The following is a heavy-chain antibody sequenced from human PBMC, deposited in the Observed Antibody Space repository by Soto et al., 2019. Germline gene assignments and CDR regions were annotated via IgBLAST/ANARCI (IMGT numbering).Heavy chain of an antibody. V-gene: IGHV3-74*01. CDR1: GFTFSRNW. CDR2: INSDGTTT. J-gene: IGHJ5*02. Sequence: EVQLVESGGGLVQPGGSLRLSCAASGFTFSRNWMHWVRQAPGKGLVWLSRINSDGTTTTYADSVKGRFTISRDNSQNTVYRQIHNLRADDPAVYYCATVGTGAYNWVDPWGQGTLVTVSS. D-gene: IGHD6-13*01. CDR3: ATVGTGAYNWVDP.